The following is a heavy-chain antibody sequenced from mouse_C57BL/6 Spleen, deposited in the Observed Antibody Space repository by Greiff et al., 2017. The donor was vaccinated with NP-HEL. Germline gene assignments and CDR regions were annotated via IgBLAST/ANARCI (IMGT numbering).Heavy chain of an antibody. Sequence: VQLKESGPELVKPGASVKMSCKASGYTFTDYNMHWVKQSHGKSPEWIGYINPNNGGTSYNQKFKGKATLTVNKSSSTAYMELRSLTSEDSAVYYCARGDPDYDWYFDVWGTGTTVTVSS. D-gene: IGHD2-4*01. CDR3: ARGDPDYDWYFDV. CDR1: GYTFTDYN. V-gene: IGHV1-22*01. J-gene: IGHJ1*03. CDR2: INPNNGGT.